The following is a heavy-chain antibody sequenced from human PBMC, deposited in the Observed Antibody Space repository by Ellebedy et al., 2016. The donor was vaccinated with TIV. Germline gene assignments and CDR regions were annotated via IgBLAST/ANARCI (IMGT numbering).Heavy chain of an antibody. D-gene: IGHD3-3*01. CDR1: GGSISSSSYY. V-gene: IGHV4-39*01. CDR2: IYYSGNI. Sequence: GSLRLSXTVSGGSISSSSYYWGWIRQPPGKGLEWIGSIYYSGNIYYNPSLKSRVTISIDTSKNQFSLRLSSVTAADTAIYRCARRKVTIPRADAYFDYWGQGILVTVSS. CDR3: ARRKVTIPRADAYFDY. J-gene: IGHJ4*02.